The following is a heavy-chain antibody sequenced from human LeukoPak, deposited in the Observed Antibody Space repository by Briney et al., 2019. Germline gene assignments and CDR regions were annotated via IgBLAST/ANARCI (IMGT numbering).Heavy chain of an antibody. J-gene: IGHJ5*02. CDR1: GFTFSSYS. D-gene: IGHD3-10*01. Sequence: PGGSLRLSCAASGFTFSSYSMNWVRQAPGKGLEWVSSISSSSSYIYYADSVKGRFTISRDNAKNSLYLQMNSLRAEDTAVYYCAREKRFGESIPKWFDPWGQGTLVTVSS. CDR2: ISSSSSYI. CDR3: AREKRFGESIPKWFDP. V-gene: IGHV3-21*01.